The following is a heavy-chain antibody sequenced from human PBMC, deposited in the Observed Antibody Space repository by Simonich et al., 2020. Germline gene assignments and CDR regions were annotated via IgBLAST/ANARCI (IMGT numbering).Heavy chain of an antibody. D-gene: IGHD1-1*01. CDR1: GYSFTSYW. Sequence: EVQLVQSGAEVKKPGESLKISCKGSGYSFTSYWIGWVRQMPGKGLEWMGIINPCDSDTRYSPSVQSQVTIAADKAISTADLQWSSLKASDTAMDYCARQLNDFDSWGQGTMVTVSS. J-gene: IGHJ3*02. CDR2: INPCDSDT. CDR3: ARQLNDFDS. V-gene: IGHV5-51*01.